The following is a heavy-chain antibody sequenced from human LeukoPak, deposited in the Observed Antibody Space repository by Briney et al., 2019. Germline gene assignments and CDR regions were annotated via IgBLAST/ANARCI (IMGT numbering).Heavy chain of an antibody. J-gene: IGHJ4*02. Sequence: GRSLRLSCAASGFTFDDYAMHWVRQAPGKGLEWVSGISWNSGSIGYADSVKGRFTISRDNAKNSLYLQMNSLRAEDTALYYCAKDTPYSSGWDWGQGTLVTVSS. CDR2: ISWNSGSI. CDR1: GFTFDDYA. D-gene: IGHD6-19*01. CDR3: AKDTPYSSGWD. V-gene: IGHV3-9*01.